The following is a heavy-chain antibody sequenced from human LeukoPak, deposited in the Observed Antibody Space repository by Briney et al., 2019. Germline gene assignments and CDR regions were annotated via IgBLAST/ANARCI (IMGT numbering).Heavy chain of an antibody. CDR1: GFTFSSYS. V-gene: IGHV3-21*01. J-gene: IGHJ4*02. Sequence: AGGSLRLSCAASGFTFSSYSMNWVRQAPGKGLEWVSSISSSSSYIYYADSVKGRFTISRDNAKNSLYLQMNSLRAEDTAVYYCARDSLCGGSPCSMDYFDYWGQGTLVTVSS. D-gene: IGHD2-15*01. CDR2: ISSSSSYI. CDR3: ARDSLCGGSPCSMDYFDY.